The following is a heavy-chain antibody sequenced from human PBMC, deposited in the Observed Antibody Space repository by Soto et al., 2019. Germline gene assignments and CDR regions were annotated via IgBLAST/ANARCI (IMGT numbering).Heavy chain of an antibody. CDR3: ARLRTTMIVVVISIFDY. CDR1: GGSISSSSYY. J-gene: IGHJ4*02. V-gene: IGHV4-39*01. CDR2: IYYSGST. D-gene: IGHD3-22*01. Sequence: QLQLQESGPGLVKPSETLSLTCTVSGGSISSSSYYWGWIRQPPGKGLEWIGSIYYSGSTYYNPSLKSRVTISVDTSKNQFSLKLSSVTAADTAVYYCARLRTTMIVVVISIFDYWGQGTLVTVSS.